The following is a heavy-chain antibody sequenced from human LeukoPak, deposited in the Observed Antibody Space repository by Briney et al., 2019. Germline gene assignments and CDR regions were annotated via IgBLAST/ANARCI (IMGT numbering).Heavy chain of an antibody. J-gene: IGHJ4*02. CDR2: IYYSGST. D-gene: IGHD6-6*01. CDR1: GFTFSSYAIN. CDR3: ARAPYSSSSARHIDY. V-gene: IGHV4-30-2*05. Sequence: LRLSCAVSGFTFSSYAINWIRQPPGKGLEWIGYIYYSGSTYYNPSLKSRITISVDTSKNQFSLKLSSVTAADTAVYYCARAPYSSSSARHIDYWGQGTLITVSS.